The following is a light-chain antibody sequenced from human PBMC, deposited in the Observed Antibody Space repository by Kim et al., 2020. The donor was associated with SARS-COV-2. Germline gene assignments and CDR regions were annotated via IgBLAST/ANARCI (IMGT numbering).Light chain of an antibody. CDR2: DVS. J-gene: IGLJ1*01. Sequence: QSALTQPPYVSGSPGQSVTISCTGTSSDIGSNNHVSWYQQPPGTAPKLMIYDVSNRPSVVPDRFSGSKPGNTASLTISGLQAEDEADYYCNSYTSSSTYVFGTGTKFTVL. CDR1: SSDIGSNNH. CDR3: NSYTSSSTYV. V-gene: IGLV2-18*02.